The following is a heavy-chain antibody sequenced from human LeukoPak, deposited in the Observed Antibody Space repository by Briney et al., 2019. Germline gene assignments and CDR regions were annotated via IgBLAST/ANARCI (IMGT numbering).Heavy chain of an antibody. CDR3: ARGSRWIQLWYYFDY. CDR2: IYYSGST. CDR1: GGSISSYY. J-gene: IGHJ4*01. D-gene: IGHD5-18*01. Sequence: SETLSLTCTVSGGSISSYYWSWIRQPPGKGLEWIGYIYYSGSTNYNPSLKSRVTISVDTSKNQFSLKLSSVTAADTAVYYCARGSRWIQLWYYFDYWGQGTLVTVSS. V-gene: IGHV4-59*01.